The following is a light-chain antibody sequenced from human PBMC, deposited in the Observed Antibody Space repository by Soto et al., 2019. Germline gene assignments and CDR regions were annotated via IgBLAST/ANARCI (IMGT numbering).Light chain of an antibody. V-gene: IGKV3-11*01. CDR1: QSVSSY. CDR2: DAS. J-gene: IGKJ1*01. CDR3: QQRSTWTRT. Sequence: IVLTQSPATLSLSPGERATLSCRASQSVSSYLAWYQQKPGQAPRLLIYDASNRATGIPARFSGSGSGTDFTLTISSLEPEDFAVYYCQQRSTWTRTFGQGTKVDIX.